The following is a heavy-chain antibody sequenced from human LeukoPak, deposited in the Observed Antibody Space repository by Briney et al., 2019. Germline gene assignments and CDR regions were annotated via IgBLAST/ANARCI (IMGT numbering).Heavy chain of an antibody. J-gene: IGHJ4*02. CDR3: ARGRGYYHDSSGYYGSYFDY. V-gene: IGHV3-64*01. CDR1: GFTFSTYA. D-gene: IGHD3-22*01. Sequence: GGSLRLSCAASGFTFSTYAMHWVRQAPGKGLEYVSAITGNGDTTSYANSVRGRFTISRDNSRNTLYLQMGSLRAEDMAVYYCARGRGYYHDSSGYYGSYFDYWGLGTLDTVSS. CDR2: ITGNGDTT.